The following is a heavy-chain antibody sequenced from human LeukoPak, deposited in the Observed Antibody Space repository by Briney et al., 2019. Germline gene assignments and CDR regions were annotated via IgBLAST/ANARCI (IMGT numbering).Heavy chain of an antibody. J-gene: IGHJ4*02. V-gene: IGHV3-53*01. CDR1: GFTVSSNY. D-gene: IGHD3-10*01. CDR2: IYSAGST. Sequence: PGGSLRLSCAASGFTVSSNYMSWVRQAPGKGLEWVSIIYSAGSTYYADSVRSRFTISRDNSKNTVFLQMNTLRAEDTAVYYCASGGLGARKYYSDPFHYWGQGTLVTVSS. CDR3: ASGGLGARKYYSDPFHY.